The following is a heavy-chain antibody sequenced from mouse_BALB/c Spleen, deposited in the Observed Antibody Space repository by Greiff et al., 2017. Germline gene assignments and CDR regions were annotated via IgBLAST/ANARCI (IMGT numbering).Heavy chain of an antibody. CDR3: NGYDDYYAMDY. CDR1: GYTFSSYW. D-gene: IGHD2-2*01. V-gene: IGHV1-9*01. CDR2: ILPGSGST. J-gene: IGHJ4*01. Sequence: QVQLQQSGAELMKPGASVKISCKATGYTFSSYWIEWVKQRPGHGLEWIGEILPGSGSTNYNEKFKGKATFTADTSSNTAYMQLSSLTSEDSAVYYCNGYDDYYAMDYWGQGTSGTVSS.